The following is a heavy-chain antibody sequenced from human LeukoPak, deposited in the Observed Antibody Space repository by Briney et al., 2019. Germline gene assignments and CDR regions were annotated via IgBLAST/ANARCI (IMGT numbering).Heavy chain of an antibody. CDR3: ARGVVIAPQTFDY. Sequence: SETLSLTCTVSGESISGFYWTWIRQPPGKGLEWVGYIYYSGSTNYNPSLKSRVTISVDTSKNQFSLKLSSVTAADTAVYYCARGVVIAPQTFDYWGQGTLVTVSS. V-gene: IGHV4-59*01. J-gene: IGHJ4*02. CDR1: GESISGFY. D-gene: IGHD2-21*01. CDR2: IYYSGST.